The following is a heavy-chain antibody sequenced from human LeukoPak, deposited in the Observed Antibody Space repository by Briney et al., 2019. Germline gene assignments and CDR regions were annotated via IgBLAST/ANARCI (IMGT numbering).Heavy chain of an antibody. Sequence: SETLSLTCAVPGDSFSSHYWTWIRQSPGTGLEWTGYIFHIGRTNYNPSLKSRVTISIDTSKNQFSLKLRSVTAADTAVYYCARDLVTVTKGFDIWGQGTMVSVSS. D-gene: IGHD4-17*01. V-gene: IGHV4-59*11. J-gene: IGHJ3*02. CDR1: GDSFSSHY. CDR3: ARDLVTVTKGFDI. CDR2: IFHIGRT.